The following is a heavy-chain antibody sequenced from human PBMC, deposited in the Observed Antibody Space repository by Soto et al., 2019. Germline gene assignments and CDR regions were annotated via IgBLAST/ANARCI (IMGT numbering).Heavy chain of an antibody. J-gene: IGHJ4*02. CDR3: AKVLGGMSGFDF. D-gene: IGHD2-15*01. Sequence: GGSLRLSCAASGFSFSSYCMHWVRQAPGKGLEWVAVISYDGSNRYYADSMKGRFTISRDNSKNTLYLQMNSLRAEDTAVYYCAKVLGGMSGFDFWGQGTLVTVSS. CDR1: GFSFSSYC. V-gene: IGHV3-30*18. CDR2: ISYDGSNR.